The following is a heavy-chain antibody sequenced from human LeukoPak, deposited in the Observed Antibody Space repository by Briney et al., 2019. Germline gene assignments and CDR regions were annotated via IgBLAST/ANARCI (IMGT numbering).Heavy chain of an antibody. CDR2: IYHSGST. D-gene: IGHD4-17*01. CDR3: ASHDYGTYYFDY. V-gene: IGHV4-30-2*01. CDR1: GGSISSGGYS. Sequence: TSETLSLTCAVSGGSISSGGYSWSWIRQPSGKGLEWIGYIYHSGSTYYNPSLKSRVTISVDRSKNQFSLKLSSVTAADTAVYYCASHDYGTYYFDYWGQGTLVTVSS. J-gene: IGHJ4*02.